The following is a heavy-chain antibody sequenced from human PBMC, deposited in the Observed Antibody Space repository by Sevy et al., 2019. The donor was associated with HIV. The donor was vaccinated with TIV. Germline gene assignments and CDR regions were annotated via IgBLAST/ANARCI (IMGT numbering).Heavy chain of an antibody. CDR1: GFTFSKYS. D-gene: IGHD2-8*01. V-gene: IGHV3-23*01. CDR3: AREGCTKPHDY. CDR2: LSFGCGEI. Sequence: GGSLRLSCAASGFTFSKYSMSWVRQPPGKGLEWVSTLSFGCGEINHADSVKGRFTISRENSKNSLYLKMNNLRAEDTAVYYCAREGCTKPHDYWGQGTLVTVSS. J-gene: IGHJ4*02.